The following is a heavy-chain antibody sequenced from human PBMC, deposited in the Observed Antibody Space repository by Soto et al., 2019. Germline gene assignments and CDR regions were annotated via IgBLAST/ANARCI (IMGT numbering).Heavy chain of an antibody. CDR3: MRHRDWTFDY. D-gene: IGHD1-1*01. J-gene: IGHJ4*02. V-gene: IGHV3-7*01. CDR1: GFTFSSYW. CDR2: IKEDGSEK. Sequence: EVQLVESGGGLVQPGGSLRLSCAASGFTFSSYWMTWVRQSPGKGLEWVANIKEDGSEKYYGDSVKGRFTMSRDNAKNSLFLQMNSLRAEDSAVYYCMRHRDWTFDYWGQGTLVTVSS.